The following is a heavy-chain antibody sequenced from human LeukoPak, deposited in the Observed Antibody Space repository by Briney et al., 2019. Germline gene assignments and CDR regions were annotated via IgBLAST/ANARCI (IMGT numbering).Heavy chain of an antibody. D-gene: IGHD3-22*01. J-gene: IGHJ4*02. CDR2: INPSGGST. Sequence: ASVKVSCKASGYTFTSTGFCWVRQAPGQGLEWMGIINPSGGSTSYAQKFQGRVTMTRDTSTSTVYMELSSLRSEDTAVYYCARGSDSSGYYYGFWGQGTLVTVSS. CDR3: ARGSDSSGYYYGF. V-gene: IGHV1-46*01. CDR1: GYTFTSTG.